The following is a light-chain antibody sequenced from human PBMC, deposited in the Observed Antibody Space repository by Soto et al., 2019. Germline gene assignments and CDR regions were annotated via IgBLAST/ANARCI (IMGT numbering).Light chain of an antibody. CDR1: QSVLYTSNNKNY. V-gene: IGKV4-1*01. Sequence: DFVMTQSPDSLAVSLGERATINCRSSQSVLYTSNNKNYLAWYQQKPGQPPTLLIYWASTRESGVPDRFSGSGSGTDFTLTISSLQAEDVALYYCQQYYNSPPTFGQGTKVEIK. J-gene: IGKJ1*01. CDR3: QQYYNSPPT. CDR2: WAS.